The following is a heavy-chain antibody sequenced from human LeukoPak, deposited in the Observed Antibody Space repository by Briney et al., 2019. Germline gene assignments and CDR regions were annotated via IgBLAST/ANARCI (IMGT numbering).Heavy chain of an antibody. V-gene: IGHV3-21*01. CDR3: ARVAYTYVFDF. CDR1: GFSFSLYG. Sequence: GGSLRLSCAASGFSFSLYGMNWVRQAPGKGLGWVASISPSSTYTFYGDAVKGRFTISRDDTTNSVHLQMNSLGPEDTAVYYCARVAYTYVFDFWGQGTLLTVSS. J-gene: IGHJ4*02. D-gene: IGHD3-16*01. CDR2: ISPSSTYT.